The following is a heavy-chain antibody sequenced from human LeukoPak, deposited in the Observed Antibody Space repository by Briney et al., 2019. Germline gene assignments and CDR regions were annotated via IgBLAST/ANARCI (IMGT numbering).Heavy chain of an antibody. CDR3: ARAGYTYGFDY. CDR2: IKPDGSET. CDR1: GFTFNTYW. V-gene: IGHV3-7*04. D-gene: IGHD5-18*01. Sequence: GGSLRLSCAASGFTFNTYWMTWVRQAPGKGLEWVANIKPDGSETDYADSVKGRFTISRDNTKNSLYLQMNSLRAEDTALFYCARAGYTYGFDYWGQGALVTVSS. J-gene: IGHJ4*02.